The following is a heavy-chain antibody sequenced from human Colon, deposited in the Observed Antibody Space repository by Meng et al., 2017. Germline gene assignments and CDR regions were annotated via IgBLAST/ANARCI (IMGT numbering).Heavy chain of an antibody. J-gene: IGHJ4*02. CDR1: GGSFSRYD. CDR3: ARCSRPHFDY. CDR2: INHSEST. V-gene: IGHV4-34*01. Sequence: QVQLQRWGAGPLKPSETLSLTCAFYGGSFSRYDWTSIRRPPGKGRTWFGEINHSESTNYNPSLKSLVTISVDTPKYQFFLKLSSVTAADTYVYNCARCSRPHFDYWGQGTLVTVSS. D-gene: IGHD1-1*01.